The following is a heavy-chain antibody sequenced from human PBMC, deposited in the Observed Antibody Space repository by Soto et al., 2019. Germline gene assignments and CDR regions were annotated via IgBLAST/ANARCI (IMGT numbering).Heavy chain of an antibody. V-gene: IGHV1-18*01. CDR2: ISPYNGDA. D-gene: IGHD2-21*02. CDR3: ARDLAHCGGDCYSDVFDI. Sequence: QVQLVQSGFEVKKPGASVKVSCKASGYTFTNYGIIWVRQAPGQGLEWMGWISPYNGDANYAQMLQGRLTMTTDTSTSTVYMELRSLRLDDTAVYYCARDLAHCGGDCYSDVFDIWGQGTMVTVSS. CDR1: GYTFTNYG. J-gene: IGHJ3*02.